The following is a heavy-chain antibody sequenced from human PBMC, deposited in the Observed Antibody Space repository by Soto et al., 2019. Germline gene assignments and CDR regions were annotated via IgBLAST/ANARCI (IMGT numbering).Heavy chain of an antibody. J-gene: IGHJ4*02. CDR2: IYYSGST. Sequence: SETLSLTCTVSGGSISSYYWSWIRQPPGKGLEWIGYIYYSGSTNYNPSLKSRVTISVDTSISTAYMELSSLRSEDTAVYYCARGPPCSGGSCYLSPFDYWGQGTLVTVSS. D-gene: IGHD2-15*01. CDR3: ARGPPCSGGSCYLSPFDY. V-gene: IGHV4-59*01. CDR1: GGSISSYY.